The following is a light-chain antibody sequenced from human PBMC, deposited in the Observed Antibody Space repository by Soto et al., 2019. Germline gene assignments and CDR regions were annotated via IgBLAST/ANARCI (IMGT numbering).Light chain of an antibody. CDR2: EVN. J-gene: IGLJ1*01. V-gene: IGLV2-14*01. CDR3: GSWDSSLSAYV. Sequence: QSALTQPASVSGSLGQSVTISCTGTSSDVGGYNYVSWYQQHPGKVPKLMIYEVNNRPSGVSNRFSGSKSANTASLTISGLQADDEADYYCGSWDSSLSAYVFGTGTKVTVL. CDR1: SSDVGGYNY.